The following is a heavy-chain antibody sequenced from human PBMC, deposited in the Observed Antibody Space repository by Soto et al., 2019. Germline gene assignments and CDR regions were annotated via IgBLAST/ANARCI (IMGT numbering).Heavy chain of an antibody. V-gene: IGHV3-53*02. CDR2: IYSGGST. D-gene: IGHD1-26*01. Sequence: VQLVETGGGLIQPGGSLRLSCAASGFTVSSNYMSWVRQAPGKGLEWVSVIYSGGSTYYADSVKGRFTISRDNSKNTLYLQMNSLRAEDTAVYYCARAGVVGATGGYYFDYWGQGTLVTVSS. CDR3: ARAGVVGATGGYYFDY. CDR1: GFTVSSNY. J-gene: IGHJ4*02.